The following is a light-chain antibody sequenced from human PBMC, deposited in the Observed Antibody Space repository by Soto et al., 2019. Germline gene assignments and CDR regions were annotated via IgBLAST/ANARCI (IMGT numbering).Light chain of an antibody. CDR2: QDS. J-gene: IGLJ2*01. CDR3: QAWDSNVV. CDR1: KLGDKY. V-gene: IGLV3-1*01. Sequence: SYELTQPPSVSVSPGQTASITCSGDKLGDKYACWYQQKPGQSPVLVIYQDSKRPSGIPERFSGSNSGNTATLTISGTQAMDEADYYCQAWDSNVVFGRGTKLTVL.